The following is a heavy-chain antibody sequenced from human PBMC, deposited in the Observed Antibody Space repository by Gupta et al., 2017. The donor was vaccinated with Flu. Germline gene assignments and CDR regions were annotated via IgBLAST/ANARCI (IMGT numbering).Heavy chain of an antibody. J-gene: IGHJ4*02. Sequence: HLQLQESGPGLVKPSETLSLTCDVSVATARSGTAYWGWIRRPPGKGLGWIGIVYMSRTTHNNPSPKSRVTISADMSANRLSLTLASVTAADTAVYYCAQMAGYWGQGTLVTVSS. CDR1: VATARSGTAY. CDR3: AQMAGY. CDR2: VYMSRTT. D-gene: IGHD5-24*01. V-gene: IGHV4-39*02.